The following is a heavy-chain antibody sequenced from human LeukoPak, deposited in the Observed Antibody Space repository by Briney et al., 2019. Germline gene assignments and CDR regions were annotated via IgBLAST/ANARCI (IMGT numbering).Heavy chain of an antibody. J-gene: IGHJ6*03. CDR1: GDSISRYY. CDR2: VFYSGST. Sequence: ETLSLTCTVSGDSISRYYWSWIRQPPGKGLECIGYVFYSGSTNYNPSLKSRVTISVDTSKNQFSLKLTSVTAADTAMYYCARVLLTGKTGYYMDVWGKGTTVTVSS. CDR3: ARVLLTGKTGYYMDV. V-gene: IGHV4-59*01. D-gene: IGHD3-9*01.